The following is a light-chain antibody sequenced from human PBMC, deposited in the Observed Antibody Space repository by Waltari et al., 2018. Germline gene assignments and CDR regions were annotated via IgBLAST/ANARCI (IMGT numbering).Light chain of an antibody. J-gene: IGKJ4*01. CDR1: QNVKNN. Sequence: TGRASQNVKNNLAWFQKKPGKAPKVLIHKASRLESGVPSRFSGSGFGTEFILSISSLQPDDFATYYCQEYDSLPIPFGGGTKVEIK. CDR3: QEYDSLPIP. CDR2: KAS. V-gene: IGKV1-5*03.